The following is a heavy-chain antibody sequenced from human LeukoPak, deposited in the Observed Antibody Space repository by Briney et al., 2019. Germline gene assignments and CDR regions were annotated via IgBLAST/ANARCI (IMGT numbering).Heavy chain of an antibody. CDR2: TYSGGST. J-gene: IGHJ4*02. Sequence: PGGSLRLSCAASGFTVSSNYMSWVRQAPGKGLEWVSVTYSGGSTYYADSVKGRFTISRDNSKNTVYLQMNNLRAEDTAVYYSARDSGWNYVDLEYWGQGTLVTVSS. D-gene: IGHD1-7*01. V-gene: IGHV3-66*01. CDR3: ARDSGWNYVDLEY. CDR1: GFTVSSNY.